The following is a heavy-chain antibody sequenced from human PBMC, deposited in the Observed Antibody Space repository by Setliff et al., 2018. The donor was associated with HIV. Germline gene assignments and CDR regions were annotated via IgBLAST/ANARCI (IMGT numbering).Heavy chain of an antibody. V-gene: IGHV4-28*06. CDR1: GYSISSSHW. CDR2: IYYSGST. D-gene: IGHD3-16*01. J-gene: IGHJ3*02. CDR3: AKTVVGDSYALPNDGFDI. Sequence: SETLSLTCAVSGYSISSSHWWGWIRQLPGKGLEWIGYIYYSGSTNYNPSLKSRATMSVDTSNNRFSLKLSSVTALDTAVYYCAKTVVGDSYALPNDGFDIWDQGTMVTVS.